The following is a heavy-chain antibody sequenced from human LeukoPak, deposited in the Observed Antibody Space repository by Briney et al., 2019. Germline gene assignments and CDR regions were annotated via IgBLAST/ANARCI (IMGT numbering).Heavy chain of an antibody. V-gene: IGHV3-33*01. CDR3: ARGLVLDYYDSSGFDY. Sequence: GGSLRLSCAASGFTFSSYGMHWVRQAPGKGLEWVAVIWYVGSNKYYADSVKGRFTISRDNSKNTLYLQMNSLRAEDTAVYYCARGLVLDYYDSSGFDYWGQGTLVTVSS. CDR1: GFTFSSYG. CDR2: IWYVGSNK. D-gene: IGHD3-22*01. J-gene: IGHJ4*02.